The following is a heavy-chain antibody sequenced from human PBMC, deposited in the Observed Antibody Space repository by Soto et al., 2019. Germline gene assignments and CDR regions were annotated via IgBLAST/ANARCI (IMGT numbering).Heavy chain of an antibody. Sequence: QVQLVQSGAEVKKPGASVKVSCKASGYTFTSYGISWVRQAPGQWLEWMGWISAYNGNTNYAQKLQGRVTMTTDTSTSTAYMELRSLRSDDTAVYYCARVTPTNYYAFWSGYSFNGMDVWGQGTTVTVSS. CDR3: ARVTPTNYYAFWSGYSFNGMDV. V-gene: IGHV1-18*04. D-gene: IGHD3-3*01. J-gene: IGHJ6*02. CDR1: GYTFTSYG. CDR2: ISAYNGNT.